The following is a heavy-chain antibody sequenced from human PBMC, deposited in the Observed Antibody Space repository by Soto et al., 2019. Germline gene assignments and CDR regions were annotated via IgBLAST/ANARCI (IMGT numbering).Heavy chain of an antibody. CDR2: IYYSGST. V-gene: IGHV4-59*01. CDR1: GGSISSYY. CDR3: ARGQIAAAGTISWFDP. D-gene: IGHD6-13*01. Sequence: QVQVQESGPGLVKPSETLSLTCTVSGGSISSYYWSWIRQPPGKGLEWIGYIYYSGSTNYNPSLKSRVTISVDTSKNQFSLKLSSVTAADTAVYYCARGQIAAAGTISWFDPWGQGTLVTVSS. J-gene: IGHJ5*02.